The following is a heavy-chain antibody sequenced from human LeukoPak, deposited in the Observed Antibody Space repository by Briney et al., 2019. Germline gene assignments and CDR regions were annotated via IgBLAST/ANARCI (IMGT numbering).Heavy chain of an antibody. D-gene: IGHD3-10*01. J-gene: IGHJ4*02. CDR3: TTGMVRGVKDSQHYYFDY. CDR2: IKSKTDGGTT. CDR1: GFTFSNAW. V-gene: IGHV3-15*01. Sequence: GGSLRLSCAASGFTFSNAWMSWVRQAPGKGLEWVGRIKSKTDGGTTDYAAPVKGRFTISRDDSKNTLYLQMNSLKTEDTAVYYCTTGMVRGVKDSQHYYFDYWGQGTLVTVSS.